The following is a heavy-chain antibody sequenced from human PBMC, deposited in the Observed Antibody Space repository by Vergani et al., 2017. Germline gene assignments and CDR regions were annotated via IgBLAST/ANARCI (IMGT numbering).Heavy chain of an antibody. CDR1: GFTFSSYG. D-gene: IGHD1-26*01. CDR2: FDPEDGET. CDR3: ASIVGAHPLDY. Sequence: QVQLVESGGGVVQPGRSLRLSCAASGFTFSSYGMHWVRQAPGKGLEWMGGFDPEDGETIYAQKFQGRVTMTEDTSTDTAYMELSSLRSEDTAVYYCASIVGAHPLDYWGQGTLVTVSS. V-gene: IGHV1-24*01. J-gene: IGHJ4*02.